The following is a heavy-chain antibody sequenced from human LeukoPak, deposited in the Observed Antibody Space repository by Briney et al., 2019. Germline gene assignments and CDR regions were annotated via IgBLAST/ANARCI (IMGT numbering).Heavy chain of an antibody. V-gene: IGHV3-9*01. CDR2: ISWNSDSM. CDR1: GFIFDDPP. CDR3: VKGRAFDY. Sequence: PGGSLRLSCAASGFIFDDPPMHWVRQTPGKGLEWVSGISWNSDSMGYADSVKGRFTISRDNAENSLYLQMNSLRDEDTAFYYCVKGRAFDYWGQGSLVTVSS. J-gene: IGHJ4*02.